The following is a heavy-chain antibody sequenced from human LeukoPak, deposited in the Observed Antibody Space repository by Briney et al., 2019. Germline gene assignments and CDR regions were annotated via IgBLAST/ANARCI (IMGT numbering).Heavy chain of an antibody. Sequence: PSDTLSLTCTVSGCSISSYYLSWIRQPPGKGLEWIGYIYYIGSNNYNPPLKSRVTISVDTYKNQFSLKLSSVTAADTAVYYCARDLSRDSGYDSNWGQGTLVTVSS. J-gene: IGHJ4*02. CDR3: ARDLSRDSGYDSN. CDR1: GCSISSYY. D-gene: IGHD5-12*01. V-gene: IGHV4-59*01. CDR2: IYYIGSN.